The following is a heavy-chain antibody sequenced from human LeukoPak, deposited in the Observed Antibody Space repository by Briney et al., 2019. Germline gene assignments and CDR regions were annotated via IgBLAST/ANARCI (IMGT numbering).Heavy chain of an antibody. Sequence: GASVKVSCKASGFTFTGYYIHWVRQAPGQGLEWMGYINPHSGGTNSPQKFQGRVTMTTDTSISAAYMEQSSLISDDTAMYYCVREGNELLSKNFDYWGQGTLVTVSS. D-gene: IGHD2-21*02. J-gene: IGHJ4*02. CDR1: GFTFTGYY. CDR2: INPHSGGT. CDR3: VREGNELLSKNFDY. V-gene: IGHV1-2*02.